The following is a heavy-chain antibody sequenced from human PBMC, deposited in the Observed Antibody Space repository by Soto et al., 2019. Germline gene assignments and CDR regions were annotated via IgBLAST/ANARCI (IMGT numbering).Heavy chain of an antibody. CDR3: ARESEWIQLWEGYYFDY. D-gene: IGHD5-18*01. CDR1: GFTFSSYA. CDR2: ISYDGSNK. Sequence: GGSLRLSCAASGFTFSSYAMHWVRQAPGKGLEWVAVISYDGSNKYYADSVKGRFTISRDNSKNTLYLQMNSLRAEDTAVYYCARESEWIQLWEGYYFDYWGQGTLVTVSS. V-gene: IGHV3-30-3*01. J-gene: IGHJ4*02.